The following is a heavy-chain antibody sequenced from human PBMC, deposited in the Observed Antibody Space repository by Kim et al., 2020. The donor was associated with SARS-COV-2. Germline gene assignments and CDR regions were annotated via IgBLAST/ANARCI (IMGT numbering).Heavy chain of an antibody. CDR3: ARLPHDSSGYVDS. CDR1: GGSISSSFNY. Sequence: SETLSLTCTVYGGSISSSFNYWGWIRQPPGKGLEWIGSVYHSGSTYNSPSLKSRVTVSVDTSKNEFSLKVTSVTAADTAVYFCARLPHDSSGYVDSWGQGILVTVSS. D-gene: IGHD3-22*01. CDR2: VYHSGST. V-gene: IGHV4-39*01. J-gene: IGHJ4*02.